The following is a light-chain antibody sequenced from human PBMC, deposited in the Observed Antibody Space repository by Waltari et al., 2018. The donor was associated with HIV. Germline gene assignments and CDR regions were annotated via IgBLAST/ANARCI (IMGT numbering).Light chain of an antibody. Sequence: QSVLTQPPSASGTPGQRVTISCSGSGSNIGSNTVNWYQQLPGTAPKVLIYSNNQRPSEVPDRFSGSKSGTSVSLAISGLQSEDEADYYCATWDDSLNGVVFGGGTKLTV. CDR3: ATWDDSLNGVV. J-gene: IGLJ2*01. CDR2: SNN. V-gene: IGLV1-44*01. CDR1: GSNIGSNT.